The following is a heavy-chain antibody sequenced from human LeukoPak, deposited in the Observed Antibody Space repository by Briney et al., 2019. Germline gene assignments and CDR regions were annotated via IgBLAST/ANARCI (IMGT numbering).Heavy chain of an antibody. D-gene: IGHD6-19*01. Sequence: PSETLSLTCTVSGGSISSYYWSWIRQPPGKGLEWIGYIYYSGSTNYNPSLKSRVTISVDTSKNQFSLKLSSVTAADTAVYYCASDWQWVFDYWGQGTLVTVSS. CDR3: ASDWQWVFDY. CDR1: GGSISSYY. V-gene: IGHV4-59*08. CDR2: IYYSGST. J-gene: IGHJ4*02.